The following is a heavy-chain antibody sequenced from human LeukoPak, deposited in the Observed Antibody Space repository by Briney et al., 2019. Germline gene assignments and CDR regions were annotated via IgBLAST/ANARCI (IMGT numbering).Heavy chain of an antibody. V-gene: IGHV4-59*01. D-gene: IGHD3-10*01. CDR2: IYYSGST. CDR1: GGSISSYY. Sequence: SETLSLTCTVSGGSISSYYWSWIRQPPGKRLEWIGYIYYSGSTNYNPSLKSRVTISVDTSKNQFSLKLSSVTAADTAVYYCARGTYYYGSGSPALDYWGQGTLVTVSS. J-gene: IGHJ4*02. CDR3: ARGTYYYGSGSPALDY.